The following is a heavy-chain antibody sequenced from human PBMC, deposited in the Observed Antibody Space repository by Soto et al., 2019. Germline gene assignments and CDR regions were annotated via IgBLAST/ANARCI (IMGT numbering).Heavy chain of an antibody. J-gene: IGHJ6*02. CDR2: ISGSGGST. CDR3: AKVFGYSYGYYYYGMDV. CDR1: GFTFSSYA. V-gene: IGHV3-23*04. Sequence: EVQLVESGGGLVQPGGSLRLSCAASGFTFSSYAMSWVRQAPGKGLEWVSAISGSGGSTYYADSVKGRFTISRDNSKNTLYLQMNSLRAEDTAVYYCAKVFGYSYGYYYYGMDVWGQGTTVTVSS. D-gene: IGHD5-18*01.